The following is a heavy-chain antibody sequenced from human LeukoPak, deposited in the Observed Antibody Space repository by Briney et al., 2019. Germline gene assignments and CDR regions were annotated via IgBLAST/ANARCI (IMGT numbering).Heavy chain of an antibody. CDR2: IIPIFGTA. CDR1: GGTFSSYA. Sequence: ASVKVSCKASGGTFSSYAISWVRQAPGQGLEWMGGIIPIFGTANYAQKFQGRVTITTDESTSTAYMELSSLRSEDTAVYYCARGGIYSSSSGGAFFFDYWGQGTLVTVSS. V-gene: IGHV1-69*05. J-gene: IGHJ4*02. CDR3: ARGGIYSSSSGGAFFFDY. D-gene: IGHD6-6*01.